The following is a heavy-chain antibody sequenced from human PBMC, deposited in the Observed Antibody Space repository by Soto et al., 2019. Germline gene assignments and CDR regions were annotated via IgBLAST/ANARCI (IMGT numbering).Heavy chain of an antibody. D-gene: IGHD3-3*01. CDR2: IYYSGST. Sequence: LSLTCIVSGASISTGDYYWNWIRQPPGEGLEWIGYIYYSGSTDYNPSLKSRVTISVDTSKNQFSLKLTSVTAADTAVYYCARGFSGYDLWSGSTWFDPWGQGTLVTVSS. V-gene: IGHV4-30-4*01. CDR1: GASISTGDYY. J-gene: IGHJ5*02. CDR3: ARGFSGYDLWSGSTWFDP.